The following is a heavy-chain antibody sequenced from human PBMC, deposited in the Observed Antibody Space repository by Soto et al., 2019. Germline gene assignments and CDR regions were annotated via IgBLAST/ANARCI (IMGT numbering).Heavy chain of an antibody. V-gene: IGHV3-23*01. Sequence: GGSLRLSCAASGFTFSSYAMSWVRQAPGKGLEWVSVFSGSGGSTYYADSVKGRFTISRDNSKNTLYLQMNSLRAEDTAVYYCAKGSRGAVAGTIDYWGQGTLVTVSS. CDR2: FSGSGGST. CDR1: GFTFSSYA. J-gene: IGHJ4*02. D-gene: IGHD6-19*01. CDR3: AKGSRGAVAGTIDY.